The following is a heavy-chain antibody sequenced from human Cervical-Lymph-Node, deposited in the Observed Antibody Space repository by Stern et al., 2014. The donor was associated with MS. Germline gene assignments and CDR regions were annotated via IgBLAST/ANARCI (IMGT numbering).Heavy chain of an antibody. CDR3: ARTLGGTTPHLDY. Sequence: VQLVESGGGVVQHGRSLRLSCAASGFTFSYYGMHWVRQAPGKGLEWVSIISYDGSIIYYADSVKGRFTISRDNSKNTVFLQMNSLRPEDTAVYYCARTLGGTTPHLDYWGQGSLVTVSS. CDR2: ISYDGSII. CDR1: GFTFSYYG. D-gene: IGHD3-16*01. V-gene: IGHV3-30*03. J-gene: IGHJ4*02.